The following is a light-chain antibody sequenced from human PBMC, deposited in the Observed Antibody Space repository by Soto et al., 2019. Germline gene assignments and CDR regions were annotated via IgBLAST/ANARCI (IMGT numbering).Light chain of an antibody. Sequence: EIVMTQSPATLSVSPGERATLSCRASQSISSYLAWYQQKPGQAPRLLIYGASTRATGIPARFSGSGSGTEINLTLSSMQSEDFALSYYQQYNNWPPYTFGQGTKLEIK. CDR2: GAS. V-gene: IGKV3-15*01. J-gene: IGKJ2*01. CDR1: QSISSY. CDR3: QQYNNWPPYT.